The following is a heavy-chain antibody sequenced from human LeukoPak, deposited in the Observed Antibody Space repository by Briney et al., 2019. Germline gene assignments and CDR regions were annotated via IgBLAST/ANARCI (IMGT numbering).Heavy chain of an antibody. CDR2: ISGSGGST. J-gene: IGHJ4*02. CDR3: AKDAANIRYYFDY. Sequence: PGGSLRLSCAASGFTFSSYAMSWVRRAPGKGLEWVSAISGSGGSTYYADSVKGRFTISRDNSKNTLYPQMNSPRAEDTAVYYCAKDAANIRYYFDYWGQGTLVTVSS. CDR1: GFTFSSYA. D-gene: IGHD4/OR15-4a*01. V-gene: IGHV3-23*01.